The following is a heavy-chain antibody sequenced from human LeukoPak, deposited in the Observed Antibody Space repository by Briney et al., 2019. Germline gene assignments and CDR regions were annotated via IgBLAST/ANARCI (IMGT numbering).Heavy chain of an antibody. CDR3: ARGGDSSGWYNWFDP. V-gene: IGHV3-53*01. CDR2: IYSGGST. D-gene: IGHD6-19*01. J-gene: IGHJ5*02. CDR1: GFTVSSNY. Sequence: GGSLRLSCAASGFTVSSNYMSWVRQAPGKGLEWVSVIYSGGSTYYADSVKGRFTISRDNSKSTLYLQMNSLRAEDTAVYYCARGGDSSGWYNWFDPWGQGTLVTVSS.